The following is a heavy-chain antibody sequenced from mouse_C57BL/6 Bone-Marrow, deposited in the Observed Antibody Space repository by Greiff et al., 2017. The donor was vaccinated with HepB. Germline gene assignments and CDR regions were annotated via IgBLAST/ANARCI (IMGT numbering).Heavy chain of an antibody. CDR1: GFTFSDYY. V-gene: IGHV5-12*01. CDR3: ARRSGNYGGFAY. Sequence: EVQLQESGGGLVQPGGSLKLSCAASGFTFSDYYMYWVRQTPEKRLEWVAYISNGGGSTYYPDTVKGRFTISRDNAKNTLYLQMSRLKSEDTAMYYCARRSGNYGGFAYWGQGTLVTVSA. J-gene: IGHJ3*01. CDR2: ISNGGGST. D-gene: IGHD2-1*01.